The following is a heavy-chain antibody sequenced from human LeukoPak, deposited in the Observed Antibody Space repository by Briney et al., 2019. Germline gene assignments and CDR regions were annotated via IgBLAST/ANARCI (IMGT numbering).Heavy chain of an antibody. D-gene: IGHD3-10*01. J-gene: IGHJ2*01. Sequence: AGGSLRLSCAASGFTVGTKYMNWVRQARGKGLEWVSILYSGGDTYYADSVKGRFTISRDNSRNTLSLQMNSLRVDDTAVYYCARVGDHYHWYFDLWGRGTLVTVSS. CDR2: LYSGGDT. CDR3: ARVGDHYHWYFDL. CDR1: GFTVGTKY. V-gene: IGHV3-53*01.